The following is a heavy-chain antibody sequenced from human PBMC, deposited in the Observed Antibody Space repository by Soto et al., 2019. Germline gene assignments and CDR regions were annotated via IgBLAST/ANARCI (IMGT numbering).Heavy chain of an antibody. CDR2: INPSGGST. V-gene: IGHV1-46*01. CDR3: ARDSHQQVGATTNRINNFDY. CDR1: GYTFTSYY. J-gene: IGHJ4*02. Sequence: GASVKVSCKASGYTFTSYYMHWVRQAPGQGLEWMGIINPSGGSTSYAQKFQGRVTMTRDTSTSTVYMELSSLRSEDTAVYYCARDSHQQVGATTNRINNFDYWGQGTLVTVSS. D-gene: IGHD1-26*01.